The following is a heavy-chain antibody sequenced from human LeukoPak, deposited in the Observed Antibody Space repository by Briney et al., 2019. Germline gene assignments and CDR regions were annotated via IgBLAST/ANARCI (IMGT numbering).Heavy chain of an antibody. Sequence: GSSVKVSCKASGGTFSSYAISWVRQAPGQGLEWMGRIIPILGIANYAQKFQGRVTITADKSTSTAYMELSSLRSEDTAVYYCAAFIAARRGFDYWGQGTLVTVSS. CDR3: AAFIAARRGFDY. D-gene: IGHD6-6*01. V-gene: IGHV1-69*04. J-gene: IGHJ4*02. CDR2: IIPILGIA. CDR1: GGTFSSYA.